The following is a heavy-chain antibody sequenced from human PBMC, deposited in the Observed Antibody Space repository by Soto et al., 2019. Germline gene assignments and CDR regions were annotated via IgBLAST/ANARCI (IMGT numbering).Heavy chain of an antibody. CDR1: GGTFSSYT. V-gene: IGHV1-69*10. CDR3: ARDLGYGDYDY. CDR2: IIPILGIA. J-gene: IGHJ4*02. D-gene: IGHD4-17*01. Sequence: GASVKVSCKASGGTFSSYTISWVRQAPGQGLEWMGGIIPILGIANYAQKFQGRVTITADKSTSTAYMELSGLRSEDTAVYYCARDLGYGDYDYWGQGTLVTVSS.